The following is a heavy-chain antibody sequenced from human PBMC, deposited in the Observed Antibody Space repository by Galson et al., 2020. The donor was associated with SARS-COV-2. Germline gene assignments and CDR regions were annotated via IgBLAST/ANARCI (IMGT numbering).Heavy chain of an antibody. CDR1: GFTFSSYG. CDR3: AKPESYSSSSGMLNYYYDGMDG. Sequence: GGSLRPSCAASGFTFSSYGMHWVRQAPGKGLEWVAVIWYDGSNKYYADSVKGRFTISRDNPKNTLYLQMNSLRAEDTAVYYCAKPESYSSSSGMLNYYYDGMDGWGKGTTVSVSS. J-gene: IGHJ6*04. V-gene: IGHV3-33*06. D-gene: IGHD6-6*01. CDR2: IWYDGSNK.